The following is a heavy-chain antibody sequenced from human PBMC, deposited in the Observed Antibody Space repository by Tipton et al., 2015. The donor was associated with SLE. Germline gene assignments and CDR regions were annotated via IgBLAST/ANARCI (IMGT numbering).Heavy chain of an antibody. CDR1: GGSISSSSYY. Sequence: TLSLTCTVSGGSISSSSYYWAWIRQPPGKGLEWIGEIHHNSRTTDYNPSLKSRVTISADTSKNQLSLKLTSVTAADTAVYYCASEKGYCSGTTCSDYWGQGTLVTVSS. CDR3: ASEKGYCSGTTCSDY. J-gene: IGHJ4*02. V-gene: IGHV4-39*07. D-gene: IGHD2-8*02. CDR2: IHHNSRTT.